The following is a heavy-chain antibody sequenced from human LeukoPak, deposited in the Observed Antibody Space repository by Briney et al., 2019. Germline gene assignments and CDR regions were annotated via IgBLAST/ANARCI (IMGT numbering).Heavy chain of an antibody. D-gene: IGHD3-3*01. Sequence: GASVKVSCKASGYTFTSYAMHWVRQAPGQRLEWMGWINAGNGNTKYSQKLQGRVTMTTDTSTSTAYMELRSLRSDDTAVYYRARDEDYDFWSGFDPWGQGTLVTVSS. CDR1: GYTFTSYA. CDR2: INAGNGNT. CDR3: ARDEDYDFWSGFDP. J-gene: IGHJ5*02. V-gene: IGHV1-3*01.